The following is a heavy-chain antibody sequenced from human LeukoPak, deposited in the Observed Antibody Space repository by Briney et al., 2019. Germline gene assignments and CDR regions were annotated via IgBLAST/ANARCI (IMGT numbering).Heavy chain of an antibody. V-gene: IGHV4-39*07. CDR2: IYYSGST. CDR3: ARYYSSGWYHY. CDR1: GGSISSSSYY. J-gene: IGHJ4*02. Sequence: RTSETLSLTCTVSGGSISSSSYYWGWIRQPPGKGLEWIGSIYYSGSTYYNPSLKSRVTISVDTSKNQFSLKLSSVTAADTAVHYCARYYSSGWYHYWGQGTLVTVSS. D-gene: IGHD6-19*01.